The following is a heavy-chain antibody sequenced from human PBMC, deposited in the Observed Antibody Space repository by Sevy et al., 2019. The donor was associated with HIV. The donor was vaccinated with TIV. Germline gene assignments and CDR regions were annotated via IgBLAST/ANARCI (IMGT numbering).Heavy chain of an antibody. J-gene: IGHJ6*02. V-gene: IGHV3-9*01. Sequence: GGSLRLSCTTFGFTFEDYGMHWVRQSPEKGLEWVAGINYNSGRVGYVDSVKGRFTISRDNAKGSLYLQMTSLKPEDTAHYYCAKGRITEAAYCYGLDVWGQGTTVTVSS. CDR2: INYNSGRV. CDR1: GFTFEDYG. CDR3: AKGRITEAAYCYGLDV. D-gene: IGHD3-16*02.